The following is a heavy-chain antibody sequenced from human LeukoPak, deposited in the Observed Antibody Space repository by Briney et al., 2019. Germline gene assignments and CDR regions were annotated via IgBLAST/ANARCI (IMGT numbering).Heavy chain of an antibody. CDR1: GFTFSDYY. V-gene: IGHV3-11*01. D-gene: IGHD5-18*01. Sequence: GGSLRLSCAASGFTFSDYYMSWIRQAPGKGLEWVSYISSGGSTIHYADSVKGRFTISRDNAKNSLYLQMNSLRARDTAVYYRARDLGYSYGYFDYWGQGTLVTVSS. CDR2: ISSGGSTI. J-gene: IGHJ4*02. CDR3: ARDLGYSYGYFDY.